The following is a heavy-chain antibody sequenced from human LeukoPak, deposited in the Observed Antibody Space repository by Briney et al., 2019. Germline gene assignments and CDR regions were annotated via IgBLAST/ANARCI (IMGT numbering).Heavy chain of an antibody. CDR2: ISSSSSYI. CDR1: GFTFSSYS. V-gene: IGHV3-21*01. Sequence: PGGSLRLSCAAFGFTFSSYSMNWVRQAPGKGLEWVSSISSSSSYIYYADSVKGRFTISRDNAKNSLYLQMNSLRAGDTAVYYCARDPEMDYYDSSGYHRHYWGQGTLVTVSS. D-gene: IGHD3-22*01. CDR3: ARDPEMDYYDSSGYHRHY. J-gene: IGHJ4*02.